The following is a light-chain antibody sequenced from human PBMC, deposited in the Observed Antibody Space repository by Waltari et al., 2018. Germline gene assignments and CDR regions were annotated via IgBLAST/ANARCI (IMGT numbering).Light chain of an antibody. CDR3: QHYVRLPAT. Sequence: EIVLTQSPGSLSSSPGERFTCSGRASQSVSRALAWYQQKPGQAPRHIIFGASNRATSIPDSFSGSGSETDFSLTISRLEPEDFAVYYCQHYVRLPATFGRGTKVEIK. CDR1: QSVSRA. J-gene: IGKJ1*01. CDR2: GAS. V-gene: IGKV3-20*01.